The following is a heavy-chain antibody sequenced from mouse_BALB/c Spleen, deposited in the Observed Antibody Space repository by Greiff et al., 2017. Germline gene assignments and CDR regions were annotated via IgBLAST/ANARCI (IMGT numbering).Heavy chain of an antibody. D-gene: IGHD2-2*01. CDR3: ARGGYNWYFDV. CDR2: ILPGSGST. V-gene: IGHV1-9*01. J-gene: IGHJ1*01. CDR1: GYTFSSYW. Sequence: VQLQQSGAELMKPGASVKISCKATGYTFSSYWIEWVKQRPGHGLEWIGEILPGSGSTNYNEKFKGKATFTADTSSNTAYMQLSSLTSEDSAVYYCARGGYNWYFDVWGAGTTVTVSS.